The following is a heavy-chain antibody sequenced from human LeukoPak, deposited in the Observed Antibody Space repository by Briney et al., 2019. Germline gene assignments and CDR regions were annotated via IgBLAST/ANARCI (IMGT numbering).Heavy chain of an antibody. CDR3: ARDTDERVYGMDV. CDR1: GFTFSSYW. V-gene: IGHV3-74*01. Sequence: PGRSLRLSCAASGFTFSSYWMHWVRQAPGKGLVWVSRINSDGSSTSYADSVKGRFTISRDNAKNTLYLQMNSLRAEDTAVYYCARDTDERVYGMDVWGQGTTVTVSS. J-gene: IGHJ6*02. CDR2: INSDGSST.